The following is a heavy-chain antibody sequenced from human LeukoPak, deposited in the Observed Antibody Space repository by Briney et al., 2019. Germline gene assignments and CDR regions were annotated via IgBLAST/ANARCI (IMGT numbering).Heavy chain of an antibody. J-gene: IGHJ4*02. CDR3: ARVGYSSSSAYFDY. CDR1: GLTFSSYR. Sequence: GGSLRLSCAASGLTFSSYRMNWVRQAPGKGLEWVSSISSSGNYIYYADSVKGRFTISRDNSKNTLYLQMGSLRAEDMAVYYCARVGYSSSSAYFDYWGQGTLVTVSS. D-gene: IGHD6-6*01. CDR2: ISSSGNYI. V-gene: IGHV3-21*01.